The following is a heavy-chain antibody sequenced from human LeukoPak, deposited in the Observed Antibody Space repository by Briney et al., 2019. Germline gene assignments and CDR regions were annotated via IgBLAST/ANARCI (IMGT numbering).Heavy chain of an antibody. CDR3: ARHSPLWGY. V-gene: IGHV3-23*01. CDR2: ISRSGSST. Sequence: GGSLRLSCAASGFTFSAYAMNWVRQAPGKGLEWVSAISRSGSSTDYADSVKGRFTISRDNAKSSLYLQMNSLRAEDTALYHCARHSPLWGYWGQGTLVTVSS. D-gene: IGHD7-27*01. CDR1: GFTFSAYA. J-gene: IGHJ4*02.